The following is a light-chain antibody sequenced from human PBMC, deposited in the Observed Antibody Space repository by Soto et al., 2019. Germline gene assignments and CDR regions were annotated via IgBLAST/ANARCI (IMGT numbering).Light chain of an antibody. Sequence: IVMTQCPDSLAVSLGERATINCKSSQRVLYSSNNRDYLTGYQQKPGQPPKLLIYWASTRESGVPDRFSGSGSGTDFNLTISSLQAEDVAIYYCQQYYTAPHPFGQGTKLELK. CDR3: QQYYTAPHP. CDR1: QRVLYSSNNRDY. V-gene: IGKV4-1*01. CDR2: WAS. J-gene: IGKJ2*01.